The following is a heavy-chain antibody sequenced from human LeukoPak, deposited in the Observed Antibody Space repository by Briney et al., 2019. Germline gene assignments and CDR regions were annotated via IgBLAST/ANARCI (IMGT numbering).Heavy chain of an antibody. Sequence: SQTLSLTCTVSGGSISSGGYYWSWIRQPPGKGLEWIGYIYRSGSTYYNPSLKSRVTISVDRSKNQFSLKLSSVTAADTAVYYCARDLSITGTPGDWFDPWGQGTLVTVSS. D-gene: IGHD1-20*01. J-gene: IGHJ5*02. V-gene: IGHV4-30-2*01. CDR3: ARDLSITGTPGDWFDP. CDR1: GGSISSGGYY. CDR2: IYRSGST.